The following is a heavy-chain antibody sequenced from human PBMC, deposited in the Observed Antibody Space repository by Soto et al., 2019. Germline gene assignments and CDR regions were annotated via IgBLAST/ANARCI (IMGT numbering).Heavy chain of an antibody. D-gene: IGHD1-7*01. J-gene: IGHJ4*02. CDR1: GFTFSSYG. CDR2: ISYDGSNK. CDR3: AKVANFNPNVAYFDY. V-gene: IGHV3-30*18. Sequence: QVQLVESGGGVVQPGRSLRLSCAASGFTFSSYGMHWVRQAPGKGLEWVAVISYDGSNKYYADSVKGRFTISRDNSKNTLDLQMNSLRAEDTAVYYCAKVANFNPNVAYFDYWGQGTLVTVSS.